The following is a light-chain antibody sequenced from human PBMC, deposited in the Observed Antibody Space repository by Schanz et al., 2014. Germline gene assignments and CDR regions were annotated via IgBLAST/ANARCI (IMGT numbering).Light chain of an antibody. J-gene: IGLJ2*01. Sequence: SALTQPASVSGSPGQSITISCTGTSSDVGGYNYVSWYQQHPGKAPKLMIYDVNNRPSGVSNRFSGSKSGNTASLTISGLQAEDEADYYCSSYATTNTLVFGGGTKLTVL. CDR2: DVN. V-gene: IGLV2-14*03. CDR1: SSDVGGYNY. CDR3: SSYATTNTLV.